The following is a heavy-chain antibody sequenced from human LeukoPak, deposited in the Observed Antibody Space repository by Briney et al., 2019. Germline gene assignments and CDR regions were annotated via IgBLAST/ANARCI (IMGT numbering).Heavy chain of an antibody. CDR1: GGTFSSYA. D-gene: IGHD5-18*01. CDR2: IIPIFGTA. CDR3: ASGTLWRGYSYADYYYYYMDV. Sequence: GASMKVSCKASGGTFSSYAISWVRQAPGQGREWMGGIIPIFGTANYAQKFQGRVTITTDESTSTAYMELSSLRTEDTAVYYCASGTLWRGYSYADYYYYYMDVWGKGTTVTVSS. J-gene: IGHJ6*03. V-gene: IGHV1-69*05.